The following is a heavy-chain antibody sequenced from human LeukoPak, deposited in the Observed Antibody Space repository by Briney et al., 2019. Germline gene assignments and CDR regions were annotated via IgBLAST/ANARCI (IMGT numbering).Heavy chain of an antibody. CDR1: GYTFTDYY. CDR3: ARVSPIYQLFFWFDP. V-gene: IGHV1-2*02. J-gene: IGHJ5*02. CDR2: INANNGDT. Sequence: ASVKVSCKASGYTFTDYYVHWVRQAPGQGLEWMGWINANNGDTNYAQKFQGRVTMTRDTSISTAYMDLTRLRSDDTAVYYCARVSPIYQLFFWFDPWGQGTLVTVSS. D-gene: IGHD2-2*01.